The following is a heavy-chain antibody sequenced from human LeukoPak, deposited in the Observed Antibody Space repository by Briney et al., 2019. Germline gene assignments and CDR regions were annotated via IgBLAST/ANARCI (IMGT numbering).Heavy chain of an antibody. J-gene: IGHJ3*02. CDR1: GYTFTSYD. V-gene: IGHV1-8*03. D-gene: IGHD4-17*01. CDR2: MNPNSGNT. CDR3: ATDYGDPPFDAFDI. Sequence: ASVKVSCKASGYTFTSYDINWVRQATGQGLEWMGWMNPNSGNTGYAQKFQGRVTITRNTSISTAYMELSSLRSEDTAVYYCATDYGDPPFDAFDIWGQGTMVTVSS.